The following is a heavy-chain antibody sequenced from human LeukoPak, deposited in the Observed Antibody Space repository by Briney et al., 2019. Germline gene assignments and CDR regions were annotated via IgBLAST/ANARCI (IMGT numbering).Heavy chain of an antibody. CDR2: INGDGTTT. Sequence: GGSLRLSCAASGFTFSSNWMHWVRQAPGKGLVWVSRINGDGTTTSYADSVKGRFAISRDNAKNTLYLQMNSLRAEDTAVYYCARRAYSGSYFYFDSWGQGSLVIVSS. J-gene: IGHJ4*02. V-gene: IGHV3-74*01. D-gene: IGHD1-26*01. CDR1: GFTFSSNW. CDR3: ARRAYSGSYFYFDS.